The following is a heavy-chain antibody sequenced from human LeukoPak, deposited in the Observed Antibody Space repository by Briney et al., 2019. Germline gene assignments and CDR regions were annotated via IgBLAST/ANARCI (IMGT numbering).Heavy chain of an antibody. D-gene: IGHD6-13*01. CDR2: ISGSGGTT. V-gene: IGHV3-23*01. J-gene: IGHJ6*02. CDR1: GFTFSNFA. CDR3: AREAACNHYGLDV. Sequence: PGGSLRLSCAASGFTFSNFAMSWVRQAPGKGLECVSAISGSGGTTYYADSVKGRFTISRDNSKNTLYLQMNSLRAEDTAVYYCAREAACNHYGLDVWGQGTTVTVSS.